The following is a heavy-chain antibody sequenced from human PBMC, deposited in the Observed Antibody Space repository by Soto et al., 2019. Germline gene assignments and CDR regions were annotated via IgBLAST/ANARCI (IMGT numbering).Heavy chain of an antibody. D-gene: IGHD1-26*01. CDR2: IYYSGST. J-gene: IGHJ5*02. Sequence: QLQLQESGPGLVKPSETLSLTCTVSGGSISSSNYYWGWIRQPPGKGLEWIGSIYYSGSTYYNPPLKSRVTISLDTSTNQLSLQLSSVTAADTAVYYCATQEVGGSYVYTFDPWGQGTLVTVSS. CDR3: ATQEVGGSYVYTFDP. V-gene: IGHV4-39*01. CDR1: GGSISSSNYY.